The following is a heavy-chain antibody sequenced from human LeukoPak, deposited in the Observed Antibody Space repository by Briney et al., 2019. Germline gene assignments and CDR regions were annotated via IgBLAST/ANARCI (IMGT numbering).Heavy chain of an antibody. CDR3: ASYDFWSGYYDY. CDR1: GGSFSGYY. J-gene: IGHJ4*02. V-gene: IGHV4-34*01. D-gene: IGHD3-3*01. Sequence: SETLSLTCAVYGGSFSGYYWSWIRQPPGKGLEWIGEINHSGSTNYNPSLKSRVTISVDTSKNQFSLKLSSVTAADTAVYYCASYDFWSGYYDYWGQGTLVTVSS. CDR2: INHSGST.